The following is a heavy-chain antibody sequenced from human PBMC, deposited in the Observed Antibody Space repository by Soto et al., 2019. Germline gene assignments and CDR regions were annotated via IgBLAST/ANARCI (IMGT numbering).Heavy chain of an antibody. D-gene: IGHD2-2*01. J-gene: IGHJ5*02. Sequence: QVQLVQSGAEVKKPGASVKVSCKASGYTFTSYGISWVRQAPGQGLEWMGWISAYHGNTNYAQKLQGKVTMTTETSTRTAYMQRRSLRSDATAVYYGARVRCSSTSCYAGWFGHWGQGTLVTASS. CDR3: ARVRCSSTSCYAGWFGH. V-gene: IGHV1-18*01. CDR1: GYTFTSYG. CDR2: ISAYHGNT.